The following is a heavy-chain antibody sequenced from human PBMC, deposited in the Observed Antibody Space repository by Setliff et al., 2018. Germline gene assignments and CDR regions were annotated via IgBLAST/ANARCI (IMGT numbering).Heavy chain of an antibody. Sequence: GGSLRLSCAASGFTFSSYGMNWVRQAPGKGLEWVSCISGGSSYIHYEDSMKGRFTISRDDAKNSVYLQINSLRAEDTAVYYCARDRGTVPGVDYMDVWGKGTTVTVSS. D-gene: IGHD1-1*01. J-gene: IGHJ6*03. CDR2: ISGGSSYI. CDR1: GFTFSSYG. CDR3: ARDRGTVPGVDYMDV. V-gene: IGHV3-21*01.